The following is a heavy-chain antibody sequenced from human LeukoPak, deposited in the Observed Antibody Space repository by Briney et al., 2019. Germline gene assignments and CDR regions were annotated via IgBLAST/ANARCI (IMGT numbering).Heavy chain of an antibody. Sequence: GRSLRLSCAASGFTLSSYGMHWVRQAPGKGLEWVAVISYDGSNKYYADSVKVRFTISRDNSKNTLYLQMNSLRAEDTAVYYCAKVGYCSGGSCYSGVAVAAFQHWGQGTLVTVSS. V-gene: IGHV3-30*18. CDR3: AKVGYCSGGSCYSGVAVAAFQH. CDR2: ISYDGSNK. J-gene: IGHJ1*01. CDR1: GFTLSSYG. D-gene: IGHD2-15*01.